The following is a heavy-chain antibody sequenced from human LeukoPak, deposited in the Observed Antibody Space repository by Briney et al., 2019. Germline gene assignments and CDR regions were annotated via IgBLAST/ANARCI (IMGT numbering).Heavy chain of an antibody. Sequence: GGSLRLSCAASGFTFSDYYMSWIRQAPGKGLEWVPYISSSGSTIYYADSVKGRFTISRDNAKNSPYLQMNSLRAEDTAVYYCARADSGTTGPYYYYYYMDVWGKGTTVTVSS. CDR2: ISSSGSTI. D-gene: IGHD1-1*01. CDR3: ARADSGTTGPYYYYYYMDV. V-gene: IGHV3-11*04. CDR1: GFTFSDYY. J-gene: IGHJ6*03.